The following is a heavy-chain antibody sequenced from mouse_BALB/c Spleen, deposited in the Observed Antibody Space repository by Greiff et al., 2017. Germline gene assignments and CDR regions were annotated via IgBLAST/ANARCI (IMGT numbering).Heavy chain of an antibody. CDR1: GFTFSNYW. CDR3: TRPAYGNYGYFDY. D-gene: IGHD2-10*02. CDR2: IRLKSNNYAT. Sequence: EVKLMESGGGLVQPGGSMKLSCVASGFTFSNYWMNWVRQSPEKGLEWVAEIRLKSNNYATHYAESVKGRFTISRDDSKSSVYLQMNNLRAEDTGIYYCTRPAYGNYGYFDYWGQGTTLTVSS. J-gene: IGHJ2*01. V-gene: IGHV6-6*02.